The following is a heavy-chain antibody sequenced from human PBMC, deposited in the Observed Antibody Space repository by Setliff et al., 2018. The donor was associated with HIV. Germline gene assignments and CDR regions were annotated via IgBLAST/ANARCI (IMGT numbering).Heavy chain of an antibody. CDR1: GYTFTTYG. Sequence: ASVKVSCKASGYTFTTYGITWVRQAPGQGLEWMGWINPSGGSTSYAQKFQGRVTMTRDTSTGTVYMELSSLRSEDTAVYYCAREQESYGSGSLAFDYWGQGTLVTVSS. CDR2: INPSGGST. CDR3: AREQESYGSGSLAFDY. V-gene: IGHV1-46*01. J-gene: IGHJ4*02. D-gene: IGHD3-10*01.